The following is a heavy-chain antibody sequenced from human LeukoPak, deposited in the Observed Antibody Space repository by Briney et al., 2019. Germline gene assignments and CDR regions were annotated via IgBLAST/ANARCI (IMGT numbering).Heavy chain of an antibody. CDR2: ISGSGGST. V-gene: IGHV3-23*01. CDR3: AKNGGYSYGLYYFDY. CDR1: GFTFSDYY. D-gene: IGHD5-18*01. Sequence: PGGSLRLSCAASGFTFSDYYMSWIRQAPGKGLEWVSAISGSGGSTYYADSVKGRFTISRDNSKNTVYLQMDSLRAEDSAVYYCAKNGGYSYGLYYFDYWGQGTLVTVSS. J-gene: IGHJ4*02.